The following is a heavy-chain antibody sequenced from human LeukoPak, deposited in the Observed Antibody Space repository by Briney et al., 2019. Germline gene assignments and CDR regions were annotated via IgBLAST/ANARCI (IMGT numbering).Heavy chain of an antibody. V-gene: IGHV4-34*01. CDR1: GGSFSGYY. Sequence: PSGTLSLTCAVYGGSFSGYYWSWIRQPPGKGLEWIGEINHSGSTNYNPSLKSRVTISVDTSRNQFSLKLSSVTAADTAVYYCRGEAACVSMNFDPWGQGTLVTVSS. D-gene: IGHD6-13*01. CDR3: RGEAACVSMNFDP. J-gene: IGHJ5*02. CDR2: INHSGST.